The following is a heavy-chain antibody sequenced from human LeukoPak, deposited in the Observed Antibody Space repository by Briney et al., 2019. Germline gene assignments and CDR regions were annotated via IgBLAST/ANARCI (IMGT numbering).Heavy chain of an antibody. CDR3: ARVDGDYVSDFDY. J-gene: IGHJ4*02. Sequence: GGSLRLSCAASGFTFSSYSMNWVRQAPGKGLEWVSSISSSSYIYYADSVKGRFTISRDNAKNSLYLQMNSLRAEDTAVYYCARVDGDYVSDFDYWGQGTLVTVSS. D-gene: IGHD4-17*01. CDR1: GFTFSSYS. V-gene: IGHV3-21*01. CDR2: ISSSSYI.